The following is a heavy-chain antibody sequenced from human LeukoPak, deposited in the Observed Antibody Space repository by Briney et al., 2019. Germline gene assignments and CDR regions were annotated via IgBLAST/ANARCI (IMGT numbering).Heavy chain of an antibody. D-gene: IGHD3-9*01. J-gene: IGHJ6*03. CDR3: ARDSVLRYFDWLLYPTPPYYYYMDV. CDR1: GYTFTSYG. Sequence: ASVKVSCKASGYTFTSYGISWVRQAPGQGLEWMGWISACNGNTNYAQKLQGRVTMTTDTSTSTAYMELRSLRSDDTAVYYCARDSVLRYFDWLLYPTPPYYYYMDVWGKGTTVTISS. V-gene: IGHV1-18*01. CDR2: ISACNGNT.